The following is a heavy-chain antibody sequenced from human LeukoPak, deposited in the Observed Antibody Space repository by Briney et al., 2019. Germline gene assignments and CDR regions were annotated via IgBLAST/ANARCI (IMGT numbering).Heavy chain of an antibody. Sequence: GGSLRLSCAASGFTFDDYGMAWVRQPPGKGLEWVSGVTWHAGSTGYADSVKGRFTISRDNAKSSLYLQMNSLRAEDTALYYCARGYCSGNSCRLFDYWGQGTLVTVSS. J-gene: IGHJ4*02. CDR3: ARGYCSGNSCRLFDY. CDR2: VTWHAGST. V-gene: IGHV3-20*04. CDR1: GFTFDDYG. D-gene: IGHD2-15*01.